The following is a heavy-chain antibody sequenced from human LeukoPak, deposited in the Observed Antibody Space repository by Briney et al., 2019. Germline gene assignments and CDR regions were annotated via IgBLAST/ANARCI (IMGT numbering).Heavy chain of an antibody. Sequence: GGSLRLSCVGSGFTFGSYWMSWVRQAPGKGLEWVANIKHDGSDHYYADSVAGRFTISRDNAKNSLYLEMSSLRAEDAAVYFCVRHPGSYNVLTGYSYYFDYWGQGTLVTVSS. CDR2: IKHDGSDH. J-gene: IGHJ4*02. CDR1: GFTFGSYW. V-gene: IGHV3-7*01. CDR3: VRHPGSYNVLTGYSYYFDY. D-gene: IGHD3-9*01.